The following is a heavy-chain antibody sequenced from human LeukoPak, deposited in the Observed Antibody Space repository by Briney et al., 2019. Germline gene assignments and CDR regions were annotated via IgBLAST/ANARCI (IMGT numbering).Heavy chain of an antibody. CDR2: MNPNSGNT. D-gene: IGHD4-17*01. V-gene: IGHV1-8*01. CDR3: ASRRGPGYGDYVDAFDI. J-gene: IGHJ3*02. Sequence: ASVKVSCKASGYTFTSYDINWVRQATGQGLEWMGWMNPNSGNTGYAQKFQGRVTMTRNTSISTAYMELSSLRSEDTAVYYCASRRGPGYGDYVDAFDIWGQGTMVTVSS. CDR1: GYTFTSYD.